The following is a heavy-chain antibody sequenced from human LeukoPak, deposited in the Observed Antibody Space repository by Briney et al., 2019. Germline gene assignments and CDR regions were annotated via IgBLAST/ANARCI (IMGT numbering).Heavy chain of an antibody. D-gene: IGHD5-18*01. CDR1: GFTFSNYW. CDR2: IYSGGTT. CDR3: ARVDTVMAYYFDL. V-gene: IGHV3-53*04. Sequence: GGSLRLSCAASGFTFSNYWMNWVRQAPGKGLEWVSTIYSGGTTYYADSVMGRFTISRHNSRNTLYLQRNSLRAEDTAVYYCARVDTVMAYYFDLWGQGTLVTVSS. J-gene: IGHJ4*02.